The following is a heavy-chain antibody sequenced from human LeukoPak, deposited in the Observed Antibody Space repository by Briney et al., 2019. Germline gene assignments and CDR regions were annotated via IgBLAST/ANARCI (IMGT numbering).Heavy chain of an antibody. CDR3: ARLRRREDRTYYYDSSGYSRGLIDY. Sequence: GGSLRLSCAASGFTFSSYWMSWVRKAPGKVLEWLANIKQDGREKYYVDSVKGRFTISRDNAKNSLYLQMNSLRAEDTAVYYCARLRRREDRTYYYDSSGYSRGLIDYWGQGTLVTVSS. J-gene: IGHJ4*02. CDR2: IKQDGREK. D-gene: IGHD3-22*01. V-gene: IGHV3-7*01. CDR1: GFTFSSYW.